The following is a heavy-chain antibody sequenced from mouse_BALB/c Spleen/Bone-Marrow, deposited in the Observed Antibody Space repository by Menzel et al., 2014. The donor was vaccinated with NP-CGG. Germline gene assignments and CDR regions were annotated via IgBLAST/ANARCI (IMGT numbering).Heavy chain of an antibody. CDR1: GYTFTDYN. V-gene: IGHV1S29*02. D-gene: IGHD2-3*01. CDR3: ARLDGYYVAMDY. J-gene: IGHJ4*01. CDR2: IYPYNGGT. Sequence: VQLQQSRPELVKPGASVKISCKASGYTFTDYNMHWVKQSHGKSLEWIGYIYPYNGGTGYNQKFKSKATLTVDNSSSTAYMELRSLTSEDSAVYYCARLDGYYVAMDYWGQGTSVTVSS.